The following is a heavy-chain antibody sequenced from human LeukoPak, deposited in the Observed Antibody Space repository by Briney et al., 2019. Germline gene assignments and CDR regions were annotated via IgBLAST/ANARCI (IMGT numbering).Heavy chain of an antibody. CDR3: ARSYFDVLTNYYMWLAP. J-gene: IGHJ5*02. Sequence: ASVKLSCKASGYXFTDYYMHWVRQAPGQGLEWRGGINVNSGDTYYAQTLQDRVTMTGDKSISTAYLELSSLRSDDTAVFYCARSYFDVLTNYYMWLAPWGQGTLVTVSS. V-gene: IGHV1-2*02. CDR2: INVNSGDT. D-gene: IGHD3-9*01. CDR1: GYXFTDYY.